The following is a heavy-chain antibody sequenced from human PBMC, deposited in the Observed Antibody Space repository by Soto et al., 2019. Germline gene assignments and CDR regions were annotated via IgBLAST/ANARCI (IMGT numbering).Heavy chain of an antibody. J-gene: IGHJ3*02. CDR2: ISYDGNNN. D-gene: IGHD3-10*01. Sequence: GGSLRLSCAASGLTFSNYAMDWVRQAPGKGLEWVAVISYDGNNNYYADSVEGRFTISRDNSKNTLYLQMNSLRAEDTAVYYCARDRNNYGEDVAAFDIWGQGTMVTVSS. CDR1: GLTFSNYA. V-gene: IGHV3-30-3*01. CDR3: ARDRNNYGEDVAAFDI.